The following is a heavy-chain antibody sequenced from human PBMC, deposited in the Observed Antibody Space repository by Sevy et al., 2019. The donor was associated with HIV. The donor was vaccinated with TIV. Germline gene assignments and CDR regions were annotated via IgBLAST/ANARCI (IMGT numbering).Heavy chain of an antibody. D-gene: IGHD6-19*01. CDR3: PRDQPGIAVAGRGYFDY. Sequence: ASVKVSCKASGGTFSSYAISWVRQAPGQGLEWMGGIIPIFGTANYAQKFQGRVTITADESTSTAYMELSSLRSEDTAVYYCPRDQPGIAVAGRGYFDYWGQGTLVTVSS. CDR1: GGTFSSYA. V-gene: IGHV1-69*13. CDR2: IIPIFGTA. J-gene: IGHJ4*02.